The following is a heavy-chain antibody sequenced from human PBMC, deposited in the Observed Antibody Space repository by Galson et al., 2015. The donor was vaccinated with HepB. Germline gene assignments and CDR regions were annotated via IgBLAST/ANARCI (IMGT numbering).Heavy chain of an antibody. J-gene: IGHJ6*02. CDR1: GFTFSSYW. V-gene: IGHV3-7*01. CDR3: VRDKVRSSGWYSGYYYGMDV. Sequence: SLRLSCAASGFTFSSYWMSWVRQAPGKGLEWVANIKQDGSEKYYVDSVKGRFTISRDNAKNSLYLQMNSLRAEDTAVYYCVRDKVRSSGWYSGYYYGMDVWGQGTTVTVSS. D-gene: IGHD6-19*01. CDR2: IKQDGSEK.